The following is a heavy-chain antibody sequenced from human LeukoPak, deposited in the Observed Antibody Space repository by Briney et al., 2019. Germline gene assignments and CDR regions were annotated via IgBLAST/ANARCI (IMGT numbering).Heavy chain of an antibody. CDR1: GFTFSSYA. J-gene: IGHJ4*02. CDR3: AKLGGITMVRGNPRDY. CDR2: ISGSGGST. D-gene: IGHD3-10*01. V-gene: IGHV3-23*01. Sequence: GGSLRLSCAASGFTFSSYAMSWVRQAPGKGREWVSAISGSGGSTYYADSVKGRFTISRDNSKNTLYLQMNSLRAEDTAVYYCAKLGGITMVRGNPRDYWGQGTLVTVSS.